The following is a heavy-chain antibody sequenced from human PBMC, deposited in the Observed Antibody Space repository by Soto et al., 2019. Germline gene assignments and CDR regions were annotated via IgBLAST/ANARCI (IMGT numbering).Heavy chain of an antibody. V-gene: IGHV3-74*01. CDR1: GFTFSSYW. Sequence: GGSLRLSCAASGFTFSSYWMHWVRQAPGKGLVWVSRINSDGSSTSYADSVKGRFTISRDNAKNTLYLQMNSLRAEDTAVYYGARQTYYYGMDVWGQGTTVTVSS. CDR2: INSDGSST. CDR3: ARQTYYYGMDV. J-gene: IGHJ6*02.